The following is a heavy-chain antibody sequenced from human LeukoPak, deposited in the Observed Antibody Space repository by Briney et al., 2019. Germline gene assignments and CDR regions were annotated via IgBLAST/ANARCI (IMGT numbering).Heavy chain of an antibody. CDR2: ISNSGDST. CDR3: ANEYSKGDV. D-gene: IGHD5-12*01. CDR1: GFTFGNYA. V-gene: IGHV3-23*01. J-gene: IGHJ3*01. Sequence: GGSLRLSCAASGFTFGNYAMSWVRQAPGKGLEWVSGISNSGDSTYYADSVKGRVTISRDNSKNTLYLQMNSLRAEDTAVYYCANEYSKGDVWGQGTMVTVSS.